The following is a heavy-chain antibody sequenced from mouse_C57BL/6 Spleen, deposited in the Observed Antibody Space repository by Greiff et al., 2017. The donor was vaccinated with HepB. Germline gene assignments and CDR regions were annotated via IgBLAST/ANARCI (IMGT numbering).Heavy chain of an antibody. CDR1: GYAFSSSW. V-gene: IGHV1-82*01. D-gene: IGHD1-1*01. Sequence: QVQLQQSGPELVKPGASVKISCKASGYAFSSSWMNWVKQRPGKGLEWIGRIYPGDGDTNYNGKFKGKATLTADKSSSTAYMQLSSLTSEDSAVYCCASLTTVTPMDYWGQGTSVTVSS. CDR3: ASLTTVTPMDY. CDR2: IYPGDGDT. J-gene: IGHJ4*01.